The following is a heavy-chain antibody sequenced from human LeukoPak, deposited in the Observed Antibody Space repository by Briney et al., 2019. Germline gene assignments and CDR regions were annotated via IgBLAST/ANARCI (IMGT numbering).Heavy chain of an antibody. CDR3: ARGHWELLRAFDI. CDR1: GGSFSGYY. D-gene: IGHD1-26*01. J-gene: IGHJ3*02. V-gene: IGHV4-34*01. CDR2: INHSGST. Sequence: SETLSLTCAVYGGSFSGYYWSWIRQPPGKGLEWIGEINHSGSTNYNPSLKSRVTISVDTSKNQFSLKLSSVTAADTAVYYCARGHWELLRAFDIWGQGTMVTVSS.